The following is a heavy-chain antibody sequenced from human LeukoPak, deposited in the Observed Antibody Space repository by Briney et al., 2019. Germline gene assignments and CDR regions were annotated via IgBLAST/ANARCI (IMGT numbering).Heavy chain of an antibody. D-gene: IGHD5-12*01. V-gene: IGHV3-11*04. Sequence: PGGSLRLSCAASGFTFSDYYMSWIRQAPGKGLEWVSVIGGDGGTTYYADSVKGRFTISRDNAENSLYLQMNSLRDEDTAVYYCARAVRSGYDYWGQGTLVTVSS. CDR1: GFTFSDYY. CDR3: ARAVRSGYDY. CDR2: IGGDGGTT. J-gene: IGHJ4*02.